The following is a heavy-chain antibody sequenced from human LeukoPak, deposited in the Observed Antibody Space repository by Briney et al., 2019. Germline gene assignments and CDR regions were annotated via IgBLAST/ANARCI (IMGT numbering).Heavy chain of an antibody. Sequence: SETLSLTCTVSGDSISSYYWSWIRQPPGKGLEWIGYIYYIGSTNYNPSLKSRVTISVDTSKNQFSLKLSSVTAADTAVYYCARGRYSSSRNYYYYYMDVWGKGTTVTVSS. CDR2: IYYIGST. V-gene: IGHV4-59*01. D-gene: IGHD6-13*01. CDR1: GDSISSYY. J-gene: IGHJ6*03. CDR3: ARGRYSSSRNYYYYYMDV.